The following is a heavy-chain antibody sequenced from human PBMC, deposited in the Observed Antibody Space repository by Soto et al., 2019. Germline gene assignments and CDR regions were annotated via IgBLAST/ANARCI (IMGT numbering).Heavy chain of an antibody. J-gene: IGHJ4*02. CDR3: ARDGGEGNSAYDPDYFDS. CDR2: ISYDGNNK. Sequence: QVQLVESGGGVVQPGRSLRLSCAASGFTFSSYAMHWVRQAPGKGLEWVAVISYDGNNKYYADSVKGRFTISRNNSENTLYLQMNGVRAEDTAVYYCARDGGEGNSAYDPDYFDSWGQGALVAVSS. V-gene: IGHV3-30-3*01. CDR1: GFTFSSYA. D-gene: IGHD5-12*01.